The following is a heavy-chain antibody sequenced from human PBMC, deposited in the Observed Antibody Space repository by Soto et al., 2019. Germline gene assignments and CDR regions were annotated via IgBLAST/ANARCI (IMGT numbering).Heavy chain of an antibody. J-gene: IGHJ4*02. CDR3: VRDSGAKLSSS. CDR1: GGTFSSYR. D-gene: IGHD6-13*01. CDR2: IVPIYRTA. V-gene: IGHV1-69*01. Sequence: QVQLVQSGAEVKKPGSSVKVSCKASGGTFSSYRINWVRQAPGRGLEWVGGIVPIYRTADYAQKFQGRVTSTADESARTSYMELRSLKSQDTAVYYCVRDSGAKLSSSWGQGTLVTVSS.